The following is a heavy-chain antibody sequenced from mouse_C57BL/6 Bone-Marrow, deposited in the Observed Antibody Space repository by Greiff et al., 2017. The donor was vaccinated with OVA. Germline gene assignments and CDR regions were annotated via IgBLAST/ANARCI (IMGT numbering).Heavy chain of an antibody. J-gene: IGHJ4*01. D-gene: IGHD2-3*01. V-gene: IGHV1-64*01. CDR1: GYTFTSYW. CDR2: IHPNSGST. CDR3: ARDGYLYAMDY. Sequence: VQLQQSGAELVKPGASVKLSCKASGYTFTSYWMHWVKQRPGQGLEWIGMIHPNSGSTNYNEKFKSKATLTVDKSSSTAYMQLSSLTSEDSAVYYCARDGYLYAMDYWGQGTSVTVSS.